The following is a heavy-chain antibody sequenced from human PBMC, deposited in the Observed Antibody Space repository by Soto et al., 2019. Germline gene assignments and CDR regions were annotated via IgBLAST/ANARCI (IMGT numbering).Heavy chain of an antibody. CDR2: ISGNSGST. D-gene: IGHD4-17*01. J-gene: IGHJ4*02. V-gene: IGHV3-9*01. Sequence: PGGSLGLSCAAYEFSFSNYAMRWVRQAPGKGLEWVSAISGNSGSTDYADSVKGRFTISRDNAKNSLYLQMNSLRAEDTALYYCAKDISGDYVLRYFSVWGQGTLVTVSS. CDR1: EFSFSNYA. CDR3: AKDISGDYVLRYFSV.